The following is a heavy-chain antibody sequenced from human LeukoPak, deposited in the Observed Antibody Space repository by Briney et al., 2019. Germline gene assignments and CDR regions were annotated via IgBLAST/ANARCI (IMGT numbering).Heavy chain of an antibody. V-gene: IGHV3-64*01. CDR2: ISSNGGST. Sequence: GGSLKLSCTASGFTFSSHSMHWVRQAPGQGLEYVSGISSNGGSTYYAKSVKGRFTISRDNSKNTLYLQMGSLRVDDMAVYYCARRGSGWEFDQWGHGTLVTVSS. D-gene: IGHD6-19*01. CDR3: ARRGSGWEFDQ. J-gene: IGHJ4*01. CDR1: GFTFSSHS.